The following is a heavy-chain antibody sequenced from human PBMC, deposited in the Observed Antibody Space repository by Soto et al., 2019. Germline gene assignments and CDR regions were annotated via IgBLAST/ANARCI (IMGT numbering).Heavy chain of an antibody. CDR2: INLNSGGT. CDR1: GYTFTGYY. Sequence: ASVKVSCKASGYTFTGYYMHWVRQAPGQGLEWMGWINLNSGGTNYAQKFQGRVTMTRDTSISTAYMEPSRLRSDDTAVYYCARAIGSYGDLDYWGQGTLVTVSS. D-gene: IGHD4-17*01. J-gene: IGHJ4*02. CDR3: ARAIGSYGDLDY. V-gene: IGHV1-2*02.